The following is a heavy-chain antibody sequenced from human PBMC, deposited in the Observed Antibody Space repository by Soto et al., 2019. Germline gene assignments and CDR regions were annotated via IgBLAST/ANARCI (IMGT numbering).Heavy chain of an antibody. CDR2: INSYNYKT. Sequence: QVQLVQSGAEVKKPGASVKVSCKASDYTFSSYGISWVRQAPGQGLEWMGWINSYNYKTNFAQKFQGRGTMTTDTPTSTAYMELRSLTSDDTAVYYCARRQGYNYGYYFDYWGQGTRVTVSS. D-gene: IGHD5-18*01. CDR1: DYTFSSYG. V-gene: IGHV1-18*01. J-gene: IGHJ4*02. CDR3: ARRQGYNYGYYFDY.